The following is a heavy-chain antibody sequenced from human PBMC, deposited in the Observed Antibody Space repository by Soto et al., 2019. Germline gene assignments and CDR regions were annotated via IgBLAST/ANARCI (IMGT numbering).Heavy chain of an antibody. J-gene: IGHJ6*02. V-gene: IGHV3-11*01. D-gene: IGHD1-26*01. CDR3: ARVTTSSGAYYYYDMDV. Sequence: NPGGSLRLSCAASGFTFSDDYMSWIRQAPGKGLEWLSYISGGGGTIYYADSVKGRFTVSRDNAKNSLYLQINSLRAEDTAVYYCARVTTSSGAYYYYDMDVWGQGTTVTVSS. CDR2: ISGGGGTI. CDR1: GFTFSDDY.